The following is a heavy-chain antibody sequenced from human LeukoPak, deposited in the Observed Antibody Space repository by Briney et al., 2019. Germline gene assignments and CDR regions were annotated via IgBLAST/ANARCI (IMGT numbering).Heavy chain of an antibody. CDR2: VYYSGST. CDR3: ARDKSLWFGELFGWFDP. Sequence: SETLSLTCTVSGGSISTYYWSWLRQPPGKGLEWIGYVYYSGSTNYNPSLKSRVTISADTSKNQFSLKLSSVTAADTAVYYCARDKSLWFGELFGWFDPWGQGTLVTVSS. V-gene: IGHV4-59*12. D-gene: IGHD3-10*01. CDR1: GGSISTYY. J-gene: IGHJ5*02.